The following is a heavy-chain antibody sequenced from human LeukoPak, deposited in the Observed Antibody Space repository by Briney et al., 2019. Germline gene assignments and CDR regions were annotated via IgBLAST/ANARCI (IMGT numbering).Heavy chain of an antibody. CDR3: AKEESFKKPFDY. V-gene: IGHV3-23*01. CDR1: GFTFSSYA. J-gene: IGHJ4*02. Sequence: GGSLRLSCAASGFTFSSYAMSWVRQAPGKGLEWVSAISGSGATTYYADSVKGRFTISRDSSMNTLYLQMNSLRAEDTAVYYCAKEESFKKPFDYWGQGTLVTVSS. D-gene: IGHD3-10*01. CDR2: ISGSGATT.